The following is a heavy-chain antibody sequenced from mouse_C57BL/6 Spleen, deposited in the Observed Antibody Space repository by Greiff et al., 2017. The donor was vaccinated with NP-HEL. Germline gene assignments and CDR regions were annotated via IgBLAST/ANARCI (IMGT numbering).Heavy chain of an antibody. CDR1: GFTFSDYY. CDR2: INYDGSST. V-gene: IGHV5-16*01. CDR3: AREGYSNYWYFDV. D-gene: IGHD2-5*01. J-gene: IGHJ1*03. Sequence: EVNLVESEGGLVQPGSSMKLSCTASGFTFSDYYMAWVRQVPEKGLEWVANINYDGSSTYYLDSLKSRFIISRDNAKNILYLQMSSLKSEDTATYYCAREGYSNYWYFDVWGTGTTVTVSS.